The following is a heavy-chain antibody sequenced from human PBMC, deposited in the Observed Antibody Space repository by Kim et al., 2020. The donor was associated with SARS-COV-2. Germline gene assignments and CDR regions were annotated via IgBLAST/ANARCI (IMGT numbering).Heavy chain of an antibody. V-gene: IGHV4-39*01. D-gene: IGHD5-18*01. Sequence: SETLSLTCTVSGGSISSSSYYWGWIRQPPGKGLEWIGSIYYSGSTYYNPSLKSRVTISVDTSKNQFSLKLSSVTAADTAVYYCARSGYSYGLGYWGQGTLVTVSS. J-gene: IGHJ4*02. CDR2: IYYSGST. CDR1: GGSISSSSYY. CDR3: ARSGYSYGLGY.